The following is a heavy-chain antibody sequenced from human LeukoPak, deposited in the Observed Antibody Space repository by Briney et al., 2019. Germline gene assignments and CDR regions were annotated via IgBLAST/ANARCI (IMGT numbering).Heavy chain of an antibody. J-gene: IGHJ5*02. Sequence: ASVKVSCKASGYTFTGYYMHWVRQAPGQGLEWMGIINPSGGSTSYAQKFQGRVTMTRDTSTSTVYMELSSLRSEDTAVYYCSRFATVAAEYGLSWFDRWGQGTLDTVSS. CDR2: INPSGGST. V-gene: IGHV1-46*01. D-gene: IGHD3-10*01. CDR1: GYTFTGYY. CDR3: SRFATVAAEYGLSWFDR.